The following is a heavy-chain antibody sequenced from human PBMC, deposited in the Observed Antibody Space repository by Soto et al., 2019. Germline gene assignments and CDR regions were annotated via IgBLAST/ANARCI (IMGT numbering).Heavy chain of an antibody. V-gene: IGHV4-59*08. CDR1: GRSISSYC. CDR2: IYYSGRT. CDR3: ATEGGDRGFDY. D-gene: IGHD2-21*01. J-gene: IGHJ4*02. Sequence: PSVTLSLTCTVAGRSISSYCWSWIRQPPGKGLEWIGYIYYSGRTNYNPSLKSRVTVSVDTSKNQFSLKLSSVTAADTAVYYCATEGGDRGFDYWGQGTLVTVSS.